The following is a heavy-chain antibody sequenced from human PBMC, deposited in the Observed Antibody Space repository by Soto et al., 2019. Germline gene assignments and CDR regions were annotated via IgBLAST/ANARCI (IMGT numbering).Heavy chain of an antibody. CDR1: GFTFSSSG. J-gene: IGHJ3*02. V-gene: IGHV3-33*06. Sequence: GGSLRLSCAASGFTFSSSGMHWVRQAPGRGLEWVAIIWYDGSNKYYADSVKGRFTISRDNSKNTLYLQMNSLRAEDTAVYYCTKDLFQRALDIWGQGTMVTVSS. CDR3: TKDLFQRALDI. CDR2: IWYDGSNK. D-gene: IGHD3-10*02.